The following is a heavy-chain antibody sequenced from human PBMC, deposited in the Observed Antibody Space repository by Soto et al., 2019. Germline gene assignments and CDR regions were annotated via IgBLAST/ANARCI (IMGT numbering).Heavy chain of an antibody. Sequence: SDTLSLTCTVSGGSISSGDYYWSWIRQPPGKGLEWIGYIYYSGSTYYNPSLKSRVTISVDTSKNQFSLKLSSVTAADTAVYYCARDATLWFGSVWGQGTTVTVSS. CDR2: IYYSGST. J-gene: IGHJ6*02. CDR3: ARDATLWFGSV. CDR1: GGSISSGDYY. D-gene: IGHD3-10*01. V-gene: IGHV4-30-4*02.